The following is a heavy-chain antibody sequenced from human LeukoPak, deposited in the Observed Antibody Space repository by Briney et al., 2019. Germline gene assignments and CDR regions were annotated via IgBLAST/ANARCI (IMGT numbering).Heavy chain of an antibody. CDR2: VNHSGST. J-gene: IGHJ5*02. D-gene: IGHD5-18*01. CDR3: ARHLGYSYGRGWFDP. Sequence: SETLSLTCAVYGGSFSGYYWSWIRQPPGKGLEWIGEVNHSGSTNYNPSLKSRVTISVDTSKNQFSLKLSSVTAADTAVYYCARHLGYSYGRGWFDPWGQGTLVTVSS. CDR1: GGSFSGYY. V-gene: IGHV4-34*01.